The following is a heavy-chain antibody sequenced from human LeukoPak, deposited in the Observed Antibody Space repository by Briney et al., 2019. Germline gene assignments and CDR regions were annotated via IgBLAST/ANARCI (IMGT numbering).Heavy chain of an antibody. J-gene: IGHJ5*01. Sequence: GASVKVSCKASGYTFTSYDINWVRQATRQGLEWMGSMNPNSGNTGYAQKFQGRVTMTRNTSTSTAYMELSSLKSEDTAVYYCERGHNWFDPWGQGTLVTVSS. CDR2: MNPNSGNT. CDR1: GYTFTSYD. CDR3: ERGHNWFDP. V-gene: IGHV1-8*01.